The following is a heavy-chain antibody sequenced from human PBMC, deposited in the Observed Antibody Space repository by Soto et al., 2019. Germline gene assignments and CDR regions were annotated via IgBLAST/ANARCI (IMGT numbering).Heavy chain of an antibody. D-gene: IGHD4-4*01. CDR2: ISWDGYAT. CDR3: AKDPSNYEYYFDY. J-gene: IGHJ4*02. V-gene: IGHV3-43*01. CDR1: GLTFYDYT. Sequence: PCWSMRLSCAACGLTFYDYTMDWVCQAQRKALEWVSLISWDGYATYYADSVRARFTIYRDNSKNSLYLQMNSLRTEDTALYYCAKDPSNYEYYFDYCGEGTLVADSS.